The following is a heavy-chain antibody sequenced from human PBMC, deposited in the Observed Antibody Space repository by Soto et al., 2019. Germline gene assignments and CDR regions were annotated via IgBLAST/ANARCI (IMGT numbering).Heavy chain of an antibody. CDR3: AIQDCTNDVCLEAAVTVGGALEY. V-gene: IGHV3-74*01. Sequence: EVQLVESGGGLVQPGKALRLSCAASGLTFSKYWMHWVRQAPGKGPVWVSYISSEGTTTDYAESVKGRFTISRDNAKNTLYLQMDSLRVEDTAVYYCAIQDCTNDVCLEAAVTVGGALEYWGQCAQVTVSS. J-gene: IGHJ4*02. D-gene: IGHD2-8*01. CDR1: GLTFSKYW. CDR2: ISSEGTTT.